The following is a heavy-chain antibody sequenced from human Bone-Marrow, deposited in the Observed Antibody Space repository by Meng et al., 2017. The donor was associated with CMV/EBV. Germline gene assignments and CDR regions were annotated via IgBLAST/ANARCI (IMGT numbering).Heavy chain of an antibody. J-gene: IGHJ6*02. D-gene: IGHD2-15*01. Sequence: SETLSLTCTVSGYSISSGYYWGWIRQPPGKGLEWVGSIYHSGSTYYNPSLKSRVTISVDTSKNQFSLKLSSVTAADTAVYYCARAVAGGSPYIHIDCYGMDVWGQGTTVTVSS. V-gene: IGHV4-38-2*02. CDR3: ARAVAGGSPYIHIDCYGMDV. CDR1: GYSISSGYY. CDR2: IYHSGST.